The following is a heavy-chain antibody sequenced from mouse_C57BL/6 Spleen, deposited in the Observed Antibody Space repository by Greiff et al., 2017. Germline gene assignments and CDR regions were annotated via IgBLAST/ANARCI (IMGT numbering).Heavy chain of an antibody. J-gene: IGHJ3*01. CDR1: GFTFSAYG. Sequence: DVQLVESGGGLVKPGGSLKLSCAASGFTFSAYGMHWVRQAPEKGLEWVAYISSGSSTIYYAATVKGRFTISRDNAKNTLFLQMTSLRSEDTAMYYCARRDDFAWFAYWGQGTLVTVSA. CDR3: ARRDDFAWFAY. D-gene: IGHD2-4*01. V-gene: IGHV5-17*01. CDR2: ISSGSSTI.